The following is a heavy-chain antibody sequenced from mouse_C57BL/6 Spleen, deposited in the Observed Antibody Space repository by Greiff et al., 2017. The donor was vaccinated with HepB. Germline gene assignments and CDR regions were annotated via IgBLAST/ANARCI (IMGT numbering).Heavy chain of an antibody. V-gene: IGHV1-64*01. CDR2: IHPNSGST. CDR1: GYTFTSYW. CDR3: ERDGSSYGAWFAY. D-gene: IGHD1-1*01. J-gene: IGHJ3*01. Sequence: VQLQQPGAELVKPGASVKLSCKASGYTFTSYWMHWVKQRPGQGLEWIGMIHPNSGSTNYNEKFKSKATLTVDKSSSTAYMQLSSLTSEDSAVYYCERDGSSYGAWFAYWGQGTLVTVSA.